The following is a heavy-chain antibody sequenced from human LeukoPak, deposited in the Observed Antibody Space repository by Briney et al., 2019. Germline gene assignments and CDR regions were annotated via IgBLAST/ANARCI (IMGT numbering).Heavy chain of an antibody. CDR2: ITNGGVTT. CDR3: VKLSSGSGSKFGFDS. Sequence: GESLRLSCAASGFTFGSYAMSWVRQTPGKSLEWVSIITNGGVTTYYADSVRGRFTISRDNSKNMLYLQMNSLRAEDTAVYYRVKLSSGSGSKFGFDSWGQGTLVTVSS. V-gene: IGHV3-23*01. CDR1: GFTFGSYA. J-gene: IGHJ4*02. D-gene: IGHD6-19*01.